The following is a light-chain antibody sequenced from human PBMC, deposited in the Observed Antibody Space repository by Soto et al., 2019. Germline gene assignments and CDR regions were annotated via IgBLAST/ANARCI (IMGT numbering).Light chain of an antibody. CDR2: GAS. V-gene: IGKV3-15*01. J-gene: IGKJ4*01. Sequence: DIVMTQSPAFVSASLGERVTLSCRASRTIDTYLAWLQHRLGQPPRLLIFGASVRAPGVPPRFSGGGSGTEFTLTINSLRSEDFAVYFCQQYDAWPPGTFGGGTTVEI. CDR1: RTIDTY. CDR3: QQYDAWPPGT.